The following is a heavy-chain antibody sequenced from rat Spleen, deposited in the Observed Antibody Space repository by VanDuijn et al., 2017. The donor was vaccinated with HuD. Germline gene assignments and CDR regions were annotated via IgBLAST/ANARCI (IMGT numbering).Heavy chain of an antibody. V-gene: IGHV5-31*01. Sequence: EVQLVESGGGLVQPGRSLKLSCVASGITFNNYWMTWIRQAPGKGLEWVASISNIDDTYYSDSVKGRFSISRDNAKSTLYLQMNSLRSEDTATYYCARPTEGIAWFVYWGQGTLVTVSS. J-gene: IGHJ3*01. D-gene: IGHD1-11*01. CDR3: ARPTEGIAWFVY. CDR1: GITFNNYW. CDR2: ISNIDDT.